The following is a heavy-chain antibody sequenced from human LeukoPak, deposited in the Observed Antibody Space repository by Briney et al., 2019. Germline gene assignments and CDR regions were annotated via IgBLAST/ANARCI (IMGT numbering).Heavy chain of an antibody. CDR2: IYYSGST. V-gene: IGHV4-30-4*01. J-gene: IGHJ4*02. D-gene: IGHD5-24*01. CDR3: ARVEMATMYFDY. Sequence: SETLSLTCTVSGGSISSGDYYWSWIRQPPGKGLEWIGYIYYSGSTYYNPSLKSRVTISVDTSKNQFSLKLSSVTAADTAVYYCARVEMATMYFDYWGQGTLVTVSS. CDR1: GGSISSGDYY.